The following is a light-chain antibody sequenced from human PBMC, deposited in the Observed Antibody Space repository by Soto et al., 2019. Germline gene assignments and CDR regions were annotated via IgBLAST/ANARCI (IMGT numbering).Light chain of an antibody. J-gene: IGKJ5*01. V-gene: IGKV1-39*01. Sequence: DIQMTQSPSSLSASVGDGISITCRASQSVSSYLNWYQQKPGKAPRLLIYAASHLQTGVPSRFRGTGSATHLTLTISRLKNPDFDTYYCQQSYRAVTFGQGTRLETK. CDR1: QSVSSY. CDR2: AAS. CDR3: QQSYRAVT.